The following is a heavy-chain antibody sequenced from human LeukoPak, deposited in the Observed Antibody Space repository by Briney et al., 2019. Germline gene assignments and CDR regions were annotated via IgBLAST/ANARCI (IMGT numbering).Heavy chain of an antibody. CDR2: IYYSGRT. D-gene: IGHD1-26*01. V-gene: IGHV4-59*12. Sequence: NPSETLSLTCTVSGGSISSYYWSWIRQPPGKGLEWIGYIYYSGRTKYNPSLKSRVTISVDTSKNQFSLKLSSVTAADTAVYYCARELVGATGWFDPWGQGTLVTVSS. J-gene: IGHJ5*02. CDR3: ARELVGATGWFDP. CDR1: GGSISSYY.